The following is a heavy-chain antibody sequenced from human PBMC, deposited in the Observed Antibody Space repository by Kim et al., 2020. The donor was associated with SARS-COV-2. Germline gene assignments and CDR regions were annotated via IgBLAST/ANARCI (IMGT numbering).Heavy chain of an antibody. D-gene: IGHD4-17*01. V-gene: IGHV4-59*01. J-gene: IGHJ5*02. CDR3: AREPDYGGNSSGWFDP. CDR2: IYYSGST. CDR1: GGSISSYY. Sequence: SETLSLTCTVSGGSISSYYWSWIRQPPGKGLEWIGYIYYSGSTNYNPSLKSRVTISVDTSKNQFSLKLSSVTAADTAVYYCAREPDYGGNSSGWFDPWGQGTLVTVSS.